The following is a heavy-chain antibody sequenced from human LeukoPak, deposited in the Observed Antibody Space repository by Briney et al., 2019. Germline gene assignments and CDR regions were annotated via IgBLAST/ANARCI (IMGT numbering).Heavy chain of an antibody. CDR2: IYRGESYT. V-gene: IGHV5-51*01. D-gene: IGHD1-26*01. CDR3: ARQPTYSGSYEHGMDV. J-gene: IGHJ6*02. CDR1: GYSFTSYW. Sequence: EVLKTLCRSSGYSFTSYWTGWGRQMPGKGLGGRGSIYRGESYTRYSRSCQGQVNILADKSNGNADLQWSSLKASDTAMYYYARQPTYSGSYEHGMDVWGQGTTVTVSS.